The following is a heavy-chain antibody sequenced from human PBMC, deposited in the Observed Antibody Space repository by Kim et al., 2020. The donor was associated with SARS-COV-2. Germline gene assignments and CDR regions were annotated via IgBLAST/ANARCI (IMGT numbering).Heavy chain of an antibody. CDR1: GYSFTSYW. V-gene: IGHV5-10-1*01. CDR2: IDPSDSYT. D-gene: IGHD3-10*01. CDR3: ARHSNPYGITMVRGWDY. J-gene: IGHJ4*02. Sequence: GESLKISCKGSGYSFTSYWISWVRQMPGKGLEWMGRIDPSDSYTNYSPSFQGHVTISADKSISTAYLQWSSLKASDTAMYYCARHSNPYGITMVRGWDYWGQGTLVTVSS.